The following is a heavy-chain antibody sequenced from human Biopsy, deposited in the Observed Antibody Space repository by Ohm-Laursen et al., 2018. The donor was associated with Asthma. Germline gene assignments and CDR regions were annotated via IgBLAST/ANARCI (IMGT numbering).Heavy chain of an antibody. CDR3: AKDVFPGWELRRGPDS. CDR1: GFTFSNYG. D-gene: IGHD1-26*01. CDR2: ISFDGSNK. V-gene: IGHV3-30*18. Sequence: SLRLSCAATGFTFSNYGMHWVRQAPGKGLDWVAVISFDGSNKNYTDSVKGRFTISRDNSRNTLHLQMNSLRTEDTAVYYCAKDVFPGWELRRGPDSWGQGTLVTVSS. J-gene: IGHJ4*02.